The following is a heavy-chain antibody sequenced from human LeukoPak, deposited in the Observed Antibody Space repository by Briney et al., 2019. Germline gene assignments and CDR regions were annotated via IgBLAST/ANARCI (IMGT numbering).Heavy chain of an antibody. CDR1: GFTVISNY. CDR2: IYIDGST. D-gene: IGHD3-16*01. Sequence: GGSLRLSCAASGFTVISNYMSWVRQAPGKGLEWVSLIYIDGSTYYADSVKGRFTFSRDTSKNTLYLQMNNLRAEDTAVYYCARDLTSYDYVWDYWGQGTLVTVSS. J-gene: IGHJ4*02. CDR3: ARDLTSYDYVWDY. V-gene: IGHV3-66*01.